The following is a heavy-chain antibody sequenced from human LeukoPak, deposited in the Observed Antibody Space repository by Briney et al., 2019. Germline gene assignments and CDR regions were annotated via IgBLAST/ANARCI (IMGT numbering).Heavy chain of an antibody. J-gene: IGHJ4*02. CDR3: ARALVVPAAPLDY. V-gene: IGHV3-30*04. Sequence: GGSLRLSCAASGFTFSSYAMHWVRQAPGKGLEWVAVISYDGCNKYYADSVKGRFTISRDNSKNTLYLQMNSLRAEDTAVYYCARALVVPAAPLDYWGQGTLVTVSS. CDR2: ISYDGCNK. CDR1: GFTFSSYA. D-gene: IGHD2-2*01.